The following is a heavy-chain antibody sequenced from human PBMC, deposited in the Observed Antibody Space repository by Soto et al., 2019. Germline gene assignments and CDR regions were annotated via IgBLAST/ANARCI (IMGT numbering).Heavy chain of an antibody. D-gene: IGHD2-15*01. V-gene: IGHV1-69*02. CDR3: ARGRYCSVSTCFGPGFHP. CDR2: IIPMLDIT. J-gene: IGHJ5*02. CDR1: GGTFSDYT. Sequence: SVKVSCKASGGTFSDYTIIWVRQAPGQGLEWMGRIIPMLDITNYAQKFQDRVTISADNSTSTAYMELSSLRFEDTAVYYCARGRYCSVSTCFGPGFHPWGQGTLVTVSS.